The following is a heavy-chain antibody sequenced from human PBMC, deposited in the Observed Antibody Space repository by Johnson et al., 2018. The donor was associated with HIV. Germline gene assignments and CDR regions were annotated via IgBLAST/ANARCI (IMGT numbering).Heavy chain of an antibody. V-gene: IGHV3-30*02. J-gene: IGHJ3*02. CDR3: ARDLPSTMIVVVIQPRDAFDI. CDR1: GFTFSSYG. D-gene: IGHD3-22*01. CDR2: IRYDGSNK. Sequence: QVLLVESGGGVVQPGGSLRLSCAASGFTFSSYGMHWVRQAPGKGLEWVAFIRYDGSNKYYADSVKGRFTISRDNSKNTLYLQMNSLRAEDTAVYYCARDLPSTMIVVVIQPRDAFDIWGQGTMVTVSS.